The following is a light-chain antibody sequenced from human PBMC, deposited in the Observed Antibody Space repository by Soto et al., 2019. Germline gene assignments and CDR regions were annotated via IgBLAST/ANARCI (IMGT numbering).Light chain of an antibody. V-gene: IGKV3-11*01. Sequence: EIVLTQSPSTLSLSPGERATLSCRASQSVSSYLAWYQQKPGKAHRLLIYDASNRATGIQARFSGSGSGTDFTLTIRSLEPEDFAVYYCKQYGGSPRTFGQGTKVDIK. CDR2: DAS. J-gene: IGKJ1*01. CDR1: QSVSSY. CDR3: KQYGGSPRT.